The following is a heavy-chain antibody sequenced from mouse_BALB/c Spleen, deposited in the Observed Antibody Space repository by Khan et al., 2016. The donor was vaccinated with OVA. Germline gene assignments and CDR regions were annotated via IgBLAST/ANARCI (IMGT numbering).Heavy chain of an antibody. J-gene: IGHJ2*01. V-gene: IGHV1S81*02. D-gene: IGHD1-1*01. CDR1: GFTFTSYW. CDR3: ARIKKIVATYFDY. CDR2: TNPTNGRT. Sequence: QVQLQQPGAELVKAGASVKMSCTASGFTFTSYWMHWVKQRLGQGLEWFAETNPTNGRTYYNEKVKSKATLTGDKSTSTAYMLLSGPTFEDSAVYYCARIKKIVATYFDYWGQGTTLTVSS.